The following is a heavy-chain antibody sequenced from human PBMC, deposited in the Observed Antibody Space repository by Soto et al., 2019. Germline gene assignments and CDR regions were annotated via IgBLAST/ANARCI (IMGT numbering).Heavy chain of an antibody. CDR1: GFTFSSYA. Sequence: GGSLRLSCAASGFTFSSYAMSWVRQAPGKGLEWVSAISGSGGSTYYADSVKGRFTISRDNSKNTLYLQMNSLRAEDTAVYYCAKDRPPLGYCSGGSCYWGQGTLVTVSS. CDR2: ISGSGGST. V-gene: IGHV3-23*01. CDR3: AKDRPPLGYCSGGSCY. D-gene: IGHD2-15*01. J-gene: IGHJ4*02.